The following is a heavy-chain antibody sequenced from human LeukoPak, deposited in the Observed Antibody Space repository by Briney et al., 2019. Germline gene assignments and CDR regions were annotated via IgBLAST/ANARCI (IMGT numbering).Heavy chain of an antibody. CDR2: IYYSGST. CDR3: ARTYPPRAAAGTNGMDV. CDR1: GGSISSSSYY. D-gene: IGHD6-13*01. Sequence: SETLSLTCTVSGGSISSSSYYWGWIRQPPGKGLEWIGSIYYSGSTCYNPSLKSRVTISVDTSKNQFSLKLSSVTAADTAVYYCARTYPPRAAAGTNGMDVWGQGTTVTVSS. V-gene: IGHV4-39*01. J-gene: IGHJ6*02.